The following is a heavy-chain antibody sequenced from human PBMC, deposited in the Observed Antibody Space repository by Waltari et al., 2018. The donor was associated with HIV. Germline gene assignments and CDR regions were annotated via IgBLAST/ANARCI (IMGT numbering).Heavy chain of an antibody. CDR2: VFHSGST. CDR3: ARQPAPDSTWFQIYFDY. J-gene: IGHJ4*02. CDR1: DFSIRIGPY. V-gene: IGHV4-38-2*01. Sequence: QVQLQESGPGLVKPSDTLSLTCAVSDFSIRIGPYWGWIRQSPGKGLGWIGRVFHSGSTFYKPSFKSRVSISVDTSKNQFSLKLTSVTAADTAVYYCARQPAPDSTWFQIYFDYWGQGTVVTVSS. D-gene: IGHD6-13*01.